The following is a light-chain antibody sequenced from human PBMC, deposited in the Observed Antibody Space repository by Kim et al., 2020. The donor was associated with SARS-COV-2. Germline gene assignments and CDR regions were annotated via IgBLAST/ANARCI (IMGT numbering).Light chain of an antibody. CDR3: QQSYSTPLT. CDR1: QSTSSY. Sequence: DIQMTQSPSSLSASVGDRVTITCRASQSTSSYLNWYQQKPGKAPKLLIYAASSLQSGVPSRFSGSGSGTDFTLTISSLQPEDFATYYCQQSYSTPLTFGGGTKVDIK. V-gene: IGKV1-39*01. CDR2: AAS. J-gene: IGKJ4*01.